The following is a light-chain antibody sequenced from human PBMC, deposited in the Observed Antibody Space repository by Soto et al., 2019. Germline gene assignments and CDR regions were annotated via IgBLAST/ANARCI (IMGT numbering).Light chain of an antibody. J-gene: IGKJ4*01. CDR2: AAS. V-gene: IGKV3-15*01. CDR1: QSVGKK. Sequence: EIVMTQVPATLSGTPGERVTLSCRASQSVGKKLAWYQQKPGQAPRLIIYAASTRASDFPARFSGSGSGTDFTLTINRLEPEDFAVYYCQQYGTSPPTFGGGTKVDIK. CDR3: QQYGTSPPT.